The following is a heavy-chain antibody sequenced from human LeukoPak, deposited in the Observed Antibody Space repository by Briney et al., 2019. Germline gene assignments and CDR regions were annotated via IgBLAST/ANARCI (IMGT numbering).Heavy chain of an antibody. CDR3: ARLKVGYYSGMDV. Sequence: GESLKISCKGSGYSFTSYWIAWVRQMPGKGVEWMVSIYPGDSDIRYSPSFPGQVTISVDKSISTAYLQWSSLKASDTAMYYCARLKVGYYSGMDVWGQGTTVTVSS. V-gene: IGHV5-51*01. J-gene: IGHJ6*02. CDR1: GYSFTSYW. CDR2: IYPGDSDI.